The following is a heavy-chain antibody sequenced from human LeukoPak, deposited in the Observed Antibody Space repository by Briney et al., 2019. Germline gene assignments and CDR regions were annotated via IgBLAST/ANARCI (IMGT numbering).Heavy chain of an antibody. V-gene: IGHV3-30*03. CDR2: ISYDGSNK. D-gene: IGHD2-2*01. CDR1: GFTFSSYG. J-gene: IGHJ4*02. CDR3: ARDAVVVPAANREGYFDY. Sequence: PGGSLRLSCAASGFTFSSYGMHWVRQAPGKGLEWVAVISYDGSNKYYADSVKGRFTISRDNSKNTLYLQMNSLRAEDTAVYYCARDAVVVPAANREGYFDYWGQGTLVTVSS.